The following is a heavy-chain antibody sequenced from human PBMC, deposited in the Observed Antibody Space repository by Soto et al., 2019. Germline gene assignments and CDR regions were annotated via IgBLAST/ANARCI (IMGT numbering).Heavy chain of an antibody. CDR3: ARHLKIVGAPRTYYYYGMDV. Sequence: GESLTISCKGSGYSFTSYWIGWVRQMPGKGLEWMGIIYPGDSDTRYSPSFQGQVTISADKSISTAYLQWSSLKASDTAMYYCARHLKIVGAPRTYYYYGMDVWGQRTTLTVS. V-gene: IGHV5-51*01. D-gene: IGHD1-26*01. CDR1: GYSFTSYW. J-gene: IGHJ6*02. CDR2: IYPGDSDT.